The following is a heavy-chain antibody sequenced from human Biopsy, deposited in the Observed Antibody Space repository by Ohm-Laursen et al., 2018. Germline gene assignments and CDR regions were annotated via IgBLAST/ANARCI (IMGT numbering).Heavy chain of an antibody. V-gene: IGHV4-59*04. D-gene: IGHD5-12*01. CDR3: ARVAGGYAYYYGMDV. Sequence: TLSLTCIVSGGSISSDYWSWIRQPPGKGPEWIGNIYYDGITYYNPSLKSRVAMSVDTSKNQFSLRLTSVTAADTAVYYCARVAGGYAYYYGMDVWGQGTTVIVSS. CDR1: GGSISSDY. J-gene: IGHJ6*02. CDR2: IYYDGIT.